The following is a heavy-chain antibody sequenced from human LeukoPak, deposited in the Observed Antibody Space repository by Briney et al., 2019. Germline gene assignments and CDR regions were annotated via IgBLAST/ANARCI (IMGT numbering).Heavy chain of an antibody. V-gene: IGHV3-74*01. CDR2: INNERSYA. CDR3: ARGVSANWFDP. CDR1: GIPFSSKW. J-gene: IGHJ5*02. Sequence: GRCLRLSCAASGIPFSSKWMHWVRQAAGKGRVWASGINNERSYAVYADSLKGRFTISGDNAKNTLYLQMNTLRADDSAVYYCARGVSANWFDPWGQGTLVIVSS. D-gene: IGHD3-10*01.